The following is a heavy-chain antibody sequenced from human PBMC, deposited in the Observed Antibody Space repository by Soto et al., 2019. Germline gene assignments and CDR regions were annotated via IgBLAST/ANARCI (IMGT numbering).Heavy chain of an antibody. CDR1: GFTVSSYG. V-gene: IGHV3-30*18. CDR2: ISYDGSNK. D-gene: IGHD3-3*01. Sequence: QVQLVESGGGVVQPGRSLRLSCAASGFTVSSYGMHWVRQAPGKGLEWVAVISYDGSNKYYADSVKGRFTISRDTSKNPLYLQMNSLRAEDTAVYYCAKGARILGVVDTHYGYWGQGSLVTVSS. CDR3: AKGARILGVVDTHYGY. J-gene: IGHJ4*02.